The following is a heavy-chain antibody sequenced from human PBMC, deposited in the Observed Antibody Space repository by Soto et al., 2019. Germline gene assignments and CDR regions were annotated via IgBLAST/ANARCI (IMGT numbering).Heavy chain of an antibody. D-gene: IGHD1-1*01. V-gene: IGHV4-34*01. CDR2: INHSGST. J-gene: IGHJ4*02. Sequence: SETLSLTCAVYGGSFSGYYWSWIRQPPGKGLEWIGEINHSGSTNYNPSLKSRVTISVDTSKNQFSLKLSSVTAADTAVYYCARGPDDDYSDYWGQGTLVTVSS. CDR1: GGSFSGYY. CDR3: ARGPDDDYSDY.